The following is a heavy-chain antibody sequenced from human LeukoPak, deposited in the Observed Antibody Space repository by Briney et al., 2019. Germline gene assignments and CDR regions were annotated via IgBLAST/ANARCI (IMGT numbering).Heavy chain of an antibody. D-gene: IGHD5-12*01. CDR3: ASDGGYFSDDAFDI. J-gene: IGHJ3*02. CDR2: ISYDGSNK. V-gene: IGHV3-30*04. Sequence: GGSLRLSCAASGFTFSSYTMYWVRQAPGKGLEWVAVISYDGSNKYYADSVKGRFTISRDNSKNTLYLQMNSLRAEDTAVYYCASDGGYFSDDAFDIWGQGTMVTVSS. CDR1: GFTFSSYT.